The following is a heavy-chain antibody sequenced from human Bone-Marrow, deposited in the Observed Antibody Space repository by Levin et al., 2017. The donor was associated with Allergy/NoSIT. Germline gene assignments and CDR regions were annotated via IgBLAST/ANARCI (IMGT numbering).Heavy chain of an antibody. D-gene: IGHD3/OR15-3a*01. V-gene: IGHV4-34*01. Sequence: SETLSLTCAVYDESFSYYYWNWIRQTPGKGLEWIGEINHSGNTNYNPSLKSRVAMSIDTSKSQFSLKLHSVTAADTAVYYCARLRRTGNFNANAFDIWGQGTMVTVSS. CDR1: DESFSYYY. CDR3: ARLRRTGNFNANAFDI. J-gene: IGHJ3*02. CDR2: INHSGNT.